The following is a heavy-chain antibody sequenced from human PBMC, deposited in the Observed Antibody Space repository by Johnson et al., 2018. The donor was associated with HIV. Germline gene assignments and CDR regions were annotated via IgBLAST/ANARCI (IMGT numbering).Heavy chain of an antibody. Sequence: QVQLVESGGGVVQPGRSLRLSCAASGFTFSSSTMHWVRQAPGQGLEWVAVISYDGSNRYYADSVKGRFPLSRDNSKHTLFLQMNSLRVEDTAVYYCARAQTYYDFWSGYDAFDIWGQGTMVTVSS. V-gene: IGHV3-30*04. J-gene: IGHJ3*02. CDR3: ARAQTYYDFWSGYDAFDI. D-gene: IGHD3-3*01. CDR1: GFTFSSST. CDR2: ISYDGSNR.